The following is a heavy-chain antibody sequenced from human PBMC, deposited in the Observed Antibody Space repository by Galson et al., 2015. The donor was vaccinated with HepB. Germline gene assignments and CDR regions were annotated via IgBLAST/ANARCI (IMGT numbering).Heavy chain of an antibody. J-gene: IGHJ5*02. CDR2: IYPGDSDT. Sequence: QSGAEVKKPGESLKISCKGSGYSFTSYWIGWVRQMPGKGLEWMGIIYPGDSDTRYSPSFQGQVTISADKSISTAYLQWSSLKASDTAMYYCARLRPITMINGAWGSGWFDPWGQGTLVTVSS. CDR3: ARLRPITMINGAWGSGWFDP. D-gene: IGHD3-22*01. V-gene: IGHV5-51*01. CDR1: GYSFTSYW.